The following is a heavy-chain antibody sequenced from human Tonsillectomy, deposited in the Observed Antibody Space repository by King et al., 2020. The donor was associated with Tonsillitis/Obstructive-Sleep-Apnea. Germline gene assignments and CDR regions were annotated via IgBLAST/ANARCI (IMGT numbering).Heavy chain of an antibody. D-gene: IGHD2-2*02. V-gene: IGHV1-3*01. CDR1: GYTFTTYA. CDR2: INPGNTNT. J-gene: IGHJ4*02. CDR3: ARGLGYCGPTNCYTPFDY. Sequence: QLVQSGAEVKKPGASVKVSCKAFGYTFTTYALHWVRQAPGQSLEWMGWINPGNTNTKYSQKSQDRVTISMDTSATTAYLELTSLRSEDTAVYYCARGLGYCGPTNCYTPFDYWGQGTLVAVSS.